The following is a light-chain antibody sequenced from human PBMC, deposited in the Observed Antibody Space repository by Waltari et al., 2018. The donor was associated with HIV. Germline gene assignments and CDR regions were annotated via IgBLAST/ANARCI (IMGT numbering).Light chain of an antibody. CDR1: QDISNY. CDR3: QQYDYLPRT. J-gene: IGKJ2*01. V-gene: IGKV1-33*01. CDR2: DAS. Sequence: DIQMTQSPSSLSASVGDRVTITYQASQDISNYLNWYQQKPGKAPKLLIYDASNLETGVPSRFSGSGSGTDFTFTISSLQPEDIATYYCQQYDYLPRTFGEGTKLEIK.